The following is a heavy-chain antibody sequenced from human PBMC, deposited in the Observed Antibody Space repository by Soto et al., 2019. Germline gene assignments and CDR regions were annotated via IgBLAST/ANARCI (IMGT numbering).Heavy chain of an antibody. CDR1: GFSFSSYA. J-gene: IGHJ4*02. Sequence: GGSLRLSCTASGFSFSSYAMNWVRQAPGKGLEWVSGISGSGDSTKYADSVKGRFTISRDNSKNTLYLQMSSVRAEDTAVYFCAKSTLVVLVIHEFDSWGQGTLVTVSS. V-gene: IGHV3-23*01. D-gene: IGHD3-22*01. CDR3: AKSTLVVLVIHEFDS. CDR2: ISGSGDST.